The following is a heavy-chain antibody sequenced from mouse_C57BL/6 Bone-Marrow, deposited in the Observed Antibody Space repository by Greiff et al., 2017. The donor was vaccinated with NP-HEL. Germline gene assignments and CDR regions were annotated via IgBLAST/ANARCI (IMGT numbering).Heavy chain of an antibody. CDR2: IDPENGDT. J-gene: IGHJ3*01. Sequence: DVKLVESGAELVRPGASVKLSCTASGFNIKDDYMHWVKQRPEQGLEWIGWIDPENGDTEYASKFQGKATITADTSSNTAYLQLSSLTSEDTAVYYCTTTYYYGSSRLAYWGQGTLVTVSA. CDR3: TTTYYYGSSRLAY. D-gene: IGHD1-1*01. CDR1: GFNIKDDY. V-gene: IGHV14-4*01.